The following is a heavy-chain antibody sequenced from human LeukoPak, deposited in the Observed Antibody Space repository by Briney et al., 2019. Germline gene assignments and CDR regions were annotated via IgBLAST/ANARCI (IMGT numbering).Heavy chain of an antibody. J-gene: IGHJ6*02. Sequence: PSETLSLTCTVSARSISSYYWSSVRQPPGKGLEWIGYIYYSASTNYNPSLNSRVTISVDASMNQFSPKLSAVTAADTAVYYCARGLTYYDFWCGYYAVPPFYGMDVWGQGTTVTVSS. CDR3: ARGLTYYDFWCGYYAVPPFYGMDV. CDR2: IYYSAST. D-gene: IGHD3-3*01. V-gene: IGHV4-59*01. CDR1: ARSISSYY.